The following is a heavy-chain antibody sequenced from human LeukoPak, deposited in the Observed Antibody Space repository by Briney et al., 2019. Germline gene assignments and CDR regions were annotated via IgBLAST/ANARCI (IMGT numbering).Heavy chain of an antibody. Sequence: SETLSLTCTVSGGSISSYYWSWIRQPPGKGLEWIGYIYYSGSTNYNPSLKSRVTISVDTSKNQFSLKLSSVTAADTAVYYCVRDSMTTVLYGMDVWGQGTTVTVSS. CDR3: VRDSMTTVLYGMDV. J-gene: IGHJ6*02. CDR2: IYYSGST. CDR1: GGSISSYY. V-gene: IGHV4-59*01. D-gene: IGHD4-17*01.